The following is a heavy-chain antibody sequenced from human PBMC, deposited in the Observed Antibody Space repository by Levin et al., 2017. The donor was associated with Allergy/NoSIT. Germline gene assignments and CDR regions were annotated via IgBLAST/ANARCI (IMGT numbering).Heavy chain of an antibody. CDR1: GFTFSNAW. V-gene: IGHV3-15*01. CDR3: TTAHGAEYCTNGVGDAFDI. D-gene: IGHD2-8*01. J-gene: IGHJ3*02. CDR2: IKSKTDGGTT. Sequence: KPGGSLRLSCAASGFTFSNAWMSWVRQAPGKGLEWVGRIKSKTDGGTTDYAAPVKGRFTISRDDSKNTLYLQMNSLKTEDTAVYYCTTAHGAEYCTNGVGDAFDIWGQGTMVTVSS.